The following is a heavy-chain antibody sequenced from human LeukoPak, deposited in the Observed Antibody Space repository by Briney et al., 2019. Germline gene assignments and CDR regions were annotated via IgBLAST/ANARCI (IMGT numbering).Heavy chain of an antibody. V-gene: IGHV5-51*01. J-gene: IGHJ2*01. CDR3: ARVYWTTSYWYFDL. CDR1: GYSFTIYW. CDR2: IYPGDSDT. D-gene: IGHD3/OR15-3a*01. Sequence: GESLKISCKGSGYSFTIYWIAWVRQMPGKGLEWEGHIYPGDSDTRYSPSLQGQVTISADKSISTAYLQWSSLKASDTAMYYCARVYWTTSYWYFDLWGRGTQATVSS.